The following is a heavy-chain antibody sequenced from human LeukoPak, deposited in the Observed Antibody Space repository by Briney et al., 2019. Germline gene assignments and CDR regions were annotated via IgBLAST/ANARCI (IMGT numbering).Heavy chain of an antibody. V-gene: IGHV4-59*08. Sequence: SETLSLTCTVSGGSISNYYWSWIRQPPGKGLEWIGYIYYSGSTNYNPSLKSRVTISVDTSKNQFSLKLSSVTAADTAVCYCARGISIDSWGQGTLVTVSS. J-gene: IGHJ4*02. D-gene: IGHD2-2*01. CDR1: GGSISNYY. CDR3: ARGISIDS. CDR2: IYYSGST.